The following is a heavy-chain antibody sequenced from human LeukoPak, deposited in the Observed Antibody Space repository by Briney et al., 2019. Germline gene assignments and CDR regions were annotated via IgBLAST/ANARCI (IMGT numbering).Heavy chain of an antibody. J-gene: IGHJ4*02. D-gene: IGHD6-6*01. CDR3: GRSTYGSSSAFDY. CDR2: INSDGSST. Sequence: GGSLRLSCAASGFTFGSYWVHWIRQAPGKGLVWVSRINSDGSSTNYADSVKGRFTVSRDNAKNTLYLQMNSLRAEDTAVYYCGRSTYGSSSAFDYWGQGTLVTVSS. V-gene: IGHV3-74*01. CDR1: GFTFGSYW.